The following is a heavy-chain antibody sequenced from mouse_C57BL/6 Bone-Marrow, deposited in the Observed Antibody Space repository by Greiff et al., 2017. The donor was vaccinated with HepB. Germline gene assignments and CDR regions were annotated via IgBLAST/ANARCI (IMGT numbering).Heavy chain of an antibody. D-gene: IGHD1-1*01. Sequence: VQLQQSGAELVRPGASVTLSCKASGYTFTDYEMHWVKQTPVHGLDWIGAIDPETGGTAYNQKFKGKAILTADKSSSTAYMELRSLTSEDSAVYYCTRLPYYGSRAFWGQGTLVTVSA. CDR2: IDPETGGT. CDR3: TRLPYYGSRAF. CDR1: GYTFTDYE. J-gene: IGHJ3*01. V-gene: IGHV1-15*01.